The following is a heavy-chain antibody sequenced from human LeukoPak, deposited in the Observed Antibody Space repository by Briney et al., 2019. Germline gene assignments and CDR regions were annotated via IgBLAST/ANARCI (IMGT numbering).Heavy chain of an antibody. Sequence: VASVKVSCTASGYTFTNFDINWVRQATGQGLEWMGWMNPNTGNAGYAQTFQDRVTITWDASISTAYMDLSSLRSEDTAVYYCARVGYSNSYDYWGQGTLVTVSS. J-gene: IGHJ4*02. CDR1: GYTFTNFD. V-gene: IGHV1-8*02. CDR2: MNPNTGNA. CDR3: ARVGYSNSYDY. D-gene: IGHD4-11*01.